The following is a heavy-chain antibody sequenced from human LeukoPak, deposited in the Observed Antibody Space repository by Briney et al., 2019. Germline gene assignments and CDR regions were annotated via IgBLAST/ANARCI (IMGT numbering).Heavy chain of an antibody. CDR1: GFTFSSYW. CDR2: IKQDGSEK. J-gene: IGHJ4*02. V-gene: IGHV3-7*01. D-gene: IGHD4-17*01. CDR3: AREASYGDAYADY. Sequence: GGSLRLSCAASGFTFSSYWMSWVRQAPGKGLEWVANIKQDGSEKYYVDSVKGRFTISRDNAKNSLYLKMNSLRAEDTAVYYCAREASYGDAYADYWGQGTLVTVSS.